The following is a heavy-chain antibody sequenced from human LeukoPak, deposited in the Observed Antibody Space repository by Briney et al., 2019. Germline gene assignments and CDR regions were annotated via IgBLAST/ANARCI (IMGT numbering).Heavy chain of an antibody. D-gene: IGHD2-15*01. CDR1: GFTFSSYA. Sequence: GGSLRLSCAASGFTFSSYAMHWVRQAPGKGLEYVSAISSNGGSTYYANSVKGRFTISRDNSKNTLYLQMGSLRAEDMAVYYCAGGQVVVVAATRGDYGMDVWGQGTTVTVSS. CDR2: ISSNGGST. J-gene: IGHJ6*02. V-gene: IGHV3-64*01. CDR3: AGGQVVVVAATRGDYGMDV.